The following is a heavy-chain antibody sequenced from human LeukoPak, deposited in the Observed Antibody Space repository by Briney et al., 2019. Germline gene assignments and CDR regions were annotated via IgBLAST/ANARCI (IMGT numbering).Heavy chain of an antibody. V-gene: IGHV3-15*07. CDR2: IRSNSDGGTI. CDR3: ATDFYDST. D-gene: IGHD3-22*01. J-gene: IGHJ5*02. CDR1: GFTFSNAW. Sequence: NPGGSLRLSCATSGFTFSNAWMNWVRQAPGKGLEWVGRIRSNSDGGTIDYAAPVKGRFTLSRDDSKTTLYLQMSSLQTEDTAVYYCATDFYDSTWGQGTLVTVSS.